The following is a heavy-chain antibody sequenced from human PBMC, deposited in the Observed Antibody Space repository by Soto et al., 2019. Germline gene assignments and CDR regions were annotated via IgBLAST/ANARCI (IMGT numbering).Heavy chain of an antibody. CDR3: ARALGSSGYYTWFDP. J-gene: IGHJ5*02. Sequence: SETLSLTCTVSGGSISSGGYYWSWIRQHPGKGLEWIGYIYYSGSTYYNPSLKSRVTISVDTSKNQFSLKLSSVTAADTAVYYCARALGSSGYYTWFDPWGQGTLVTVSS. CDR1: GGSISSGGYY. V-gene: IGHV4-31*03. D-gene: IGHD3-22*01. CDR2: IYYSGST.